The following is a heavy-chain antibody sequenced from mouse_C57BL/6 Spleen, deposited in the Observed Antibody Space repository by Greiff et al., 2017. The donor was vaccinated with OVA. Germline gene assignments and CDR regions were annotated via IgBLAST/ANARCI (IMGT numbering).Heavy chain of an antibody. J-gene: IGHJ3*01. CDR1: GFSLSTSGMG. Sequence: QVTLKECGPGILQSSQSLSLTCSFSGFSLSTSGMGVSWIRQPSGKGLEWLAHIYWDDDKCYNPSLKSRLTISKDTSRNQVFLKITSVDTADTATYYCACYDYEFAYWGQGTLVTVSA. D-gene: IGHD2-4*01. CDR3: ACYDYEFAY. CDR2: IYWDDDK. V-gene: IGHV8-12*01.